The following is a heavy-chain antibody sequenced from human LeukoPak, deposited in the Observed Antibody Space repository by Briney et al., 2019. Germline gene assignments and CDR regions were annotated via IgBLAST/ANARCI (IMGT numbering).Heavy chain of an antibody. V-gene: IGHV3-23*01. CDR1: GFTFSSYA. Sequence: PGGSLRLSCAASGFTFSSYAMSWVRQAPGKGLEWVSAISGSGGSTYYADSVKGRFTISRDNSKNTLYLQMNSLRAEDTAVYYCAKGIGSSSLAIPWFDPWGQGTLVTVSS. CDR2: ISGSGGST. J-gene: IGHJ5*02. CDR3: AKGIGSSSLAIPWFDP. D-gene: IGHD6-6*01.